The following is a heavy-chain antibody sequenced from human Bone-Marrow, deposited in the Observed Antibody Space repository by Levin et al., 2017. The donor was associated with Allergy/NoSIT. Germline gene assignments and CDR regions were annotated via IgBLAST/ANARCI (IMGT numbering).Heavy chain of an antibody. V-gene: IGHV2-5*02. D-gene: IGHD4-17*01. CDR2: IYWDDDK. CDR1: GFSLSTSGVG. CDR3: AHRPQTDDGDYDAFDI. Sequence: SGPTLVKPTQTLTLTCTFSGFSLSTSGVGVGWIRQPPGKALEWLALIYWDDDKRYSPSLKSRLTITKDTSKNQVVLTMTNMDPVDTATYYCAHRPQTDDGDYDAFDIWGQGTMVTVSS. J-gene: IGHJ3*02.